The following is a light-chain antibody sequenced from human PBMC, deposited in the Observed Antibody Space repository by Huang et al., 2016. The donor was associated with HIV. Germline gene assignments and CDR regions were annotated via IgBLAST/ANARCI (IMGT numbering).Light chain of an antibody. CDR1: QAIRND. Sequence: IQMTQSPASLSASVGDRVTITCRASQAIRNDLGWYQQRLGKAPKLLVSAASHLQSGVPSRFSGRGSGTHFTLTISGLQSEDFATYYCRQTYTYPWTFGQGTKVEI. CDR2: AAS. CDR3: RQTYTYPWT. J-gene: IGKJ1*01. V-gene: IGKV1-6*01.